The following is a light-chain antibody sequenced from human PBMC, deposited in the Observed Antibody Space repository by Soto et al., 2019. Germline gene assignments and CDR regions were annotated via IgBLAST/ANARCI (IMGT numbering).Light chain of an antibody. Sequence: DIPMTQSPSSLSASVGDRVTITYQASQDISNYLNWYQQKPGKAPKLLIYDASNLETGVPSRFSGSGSGTDFTFTISSLQPEDIATYYCQQYDNLRYTFGQGTKLEIK. V-gene: IGKV1-33*01. CDR2: DAS. CDR1: QDISNY. CDR3: QQYDNLRYT. J-gene: IGKJ2*01.